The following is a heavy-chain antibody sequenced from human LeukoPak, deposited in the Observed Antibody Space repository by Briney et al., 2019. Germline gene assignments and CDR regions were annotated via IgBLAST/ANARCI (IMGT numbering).Heavy chain of an antibody. CDR3: ARDSDYGHDAFDI. J-gene: IGHJ3*02. D-gene: IGHD3-16*01. CDR2: ISYSSSYI. CDR1: AFTFSSYS. Sequence: GGSLRLSCTASAFTFSSYSMNWVRQAPGKGLEWVSSISYSSSYIYYADSVKGRFTISRDNAKNSLYLQMNSLRAEDTAVYYCARDSDYGHDAFDIWGQGTMVTVSS. V-gene: IGHV3-21*01.